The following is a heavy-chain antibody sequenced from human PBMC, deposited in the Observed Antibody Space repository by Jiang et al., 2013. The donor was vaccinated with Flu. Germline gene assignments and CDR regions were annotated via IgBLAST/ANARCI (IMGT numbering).Heavy chain of an antibody. CDR1: GYTFTSYG. CDR3: ARDRGIAAAGTFVMD. CDR2: ISAYNGNT. D-gene: IGHD6-13*01. Sequence: ASGYTFTSYGISWVRQAPGQGLEWMGWISAYNGNTNYAQKLQGRVTMTTDTSTSTAYMELRSLRSDDTAVYYCARDRGIAAAGTFVMDWGQGTLVTVSS. J-gene: IGHJ4*02. V-gene: IGHV1-18*04.